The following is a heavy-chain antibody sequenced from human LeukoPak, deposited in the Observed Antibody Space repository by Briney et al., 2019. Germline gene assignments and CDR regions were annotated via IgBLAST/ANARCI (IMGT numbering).Heavy chain of an antibody. V-gene: IGHV4-4*02. J-gene: IGHJ3*02. CDR2: IYHSGST. CDR1: GGSISSSNW. CDR3: ARIVVVVITTSGAFDI. D-gene: IGHD3-22*01. Sequence: SETLSLTCAVSGGSISSSNWWSWVRQPPGKGLEWIGEIYHSGSTNYNPSLKSRVTISVDKSKNQFSLKLSSVTAADTAVYYCARIVVVVITTSGAFDIWGQGTMVTVSS.